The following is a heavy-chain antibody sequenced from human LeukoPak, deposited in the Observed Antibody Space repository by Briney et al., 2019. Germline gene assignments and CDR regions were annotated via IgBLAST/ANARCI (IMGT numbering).Heavy chain of an antibody. CDR3: ARGGYCSGGSCYSISSDY. CDR2: ISAYNGNT. V-gene: IGHV1-18*04. Sequence: ASVKVSCKASGYTFTGYYIHWVRQAPGQGLEWMGWISAYNGNTNYAQKLQGRVTMTTDTSTSTAYMELRSLRSDDTAVYYCARGGYCSGGSCYSISSDYWGQGTLVTVSS. CDR1: GYTFTGYY. J-gene: IGHJ4*02. D-gene: IGHD2-15*01.